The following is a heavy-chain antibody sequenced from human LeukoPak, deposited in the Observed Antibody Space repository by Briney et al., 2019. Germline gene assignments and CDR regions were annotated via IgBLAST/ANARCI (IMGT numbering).Heavy chain of an antibody. CDR2: IYYSGST. CDR1: GGSISSSSYF. D-gene: IGHD3-16*01. CDR3: ARADDRSGPLDY. V-gene: IGHV4-39*07. Sequence: SETLSLTCTVSGGSISSSSYFWGWIRQPPGKGLEWIGSIYYSGSTYYNPSLKSRVTISVDTSKNQFSLKLSSVTAADTAVYYCARADDRSGPLDYWGQGTLVTVSS. J-gene: IGHJ4*02.